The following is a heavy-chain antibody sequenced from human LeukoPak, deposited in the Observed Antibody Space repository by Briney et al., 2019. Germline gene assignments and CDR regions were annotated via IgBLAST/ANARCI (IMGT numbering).Heavy chain of an antibody. J-gene: IGHJ6*02. CDR1: GFTFSSYG. D-gene: IGHD2-2*02. V-gene: IGHV3-33*01. CDR3: ARNSLIPRPYYYYGMDV. Sequence: GGSLRLSCAASGFTFSSYGMHWVRQAPGKGLEWVAVIWYDGSNKYYADSVKGRFTISRDNSMNTLYLQMNSLRVEDTAVYYCARNSLIPRPYYYYGMDVWGQGTTVTVSS. CDR2: IWYDGSNK.